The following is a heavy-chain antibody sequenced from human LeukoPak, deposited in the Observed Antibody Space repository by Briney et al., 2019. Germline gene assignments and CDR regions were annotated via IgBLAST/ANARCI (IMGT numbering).Heavy chain of an antibody. CDR3: ATETEYSNYDAFDI. CDR1: GFTFTDYE. CDR2: ISGGDNTI. J-gene: IGHJ3*02. V-gene: IGHV3-48*03. D-gene: IGHD4-11*01. Sequence: PGGSLRLSCAASGFTFTDYEMNWVRQAPGKGLEWISYISGGDNTIYYADSVKGRFTISRDNAKNSLYLHMKSLRAEDTAVYYCATETEYSNYDAFDIWGQGTMVTVSS.